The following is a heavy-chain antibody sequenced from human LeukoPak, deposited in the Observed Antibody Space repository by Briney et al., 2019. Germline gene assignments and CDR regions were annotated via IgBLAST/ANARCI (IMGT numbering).Heavy chain of an antibody. V-gene: IGHV3-23*01. Sequence: GGSLRLSCAASEFTFSSYAMSWVRQAPGKGLEWVSSISGSGGSTYYADSVKGRFTISRDNSKNTLYLQMNSLRAEDTAVYYCARDLLEWYFDYWGQGTLVTVSS. D-gene: IGHD3-3*01. J-gene: IGHJ4*02. CDR1: EFTFSSYA. CDR3: ARDLLEWYFDY. CDR2: ISGSGGST.